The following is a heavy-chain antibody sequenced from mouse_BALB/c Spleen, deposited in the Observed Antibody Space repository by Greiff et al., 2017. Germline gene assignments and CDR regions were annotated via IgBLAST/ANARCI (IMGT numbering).Heavy chain of an antibody. Sequence: VKLMESGPGLVAPSQSLSITCTVSEFSLTSYGVHWVRQPPGKGLEWLGVIWAGGSTNYNSALMSRLSISKDNSKSQVFLKMNSLQTDDTAMYYCARVVRDFAYWGQGTLVTVSA. D-gene: IGHD2-2*01. CDR2: IWAGGST. V-gene: IGHV2-9*02. CDR1: EFSLTSYG. J-gene: IGHJ3*01. CDR3: ARVVRDFAY.